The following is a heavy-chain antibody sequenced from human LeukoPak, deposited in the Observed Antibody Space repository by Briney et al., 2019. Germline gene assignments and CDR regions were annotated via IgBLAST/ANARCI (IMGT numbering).Heavy chain of an antibody. Sequence: SETLSLTCTVSGGSISSYYWSWIRQPPGKGLEWIGYIYYSGSTNYNPSLKGRVTISVDTSKNQFSLKLSSVTAADTAVYYCARGGSWSYYYDSSGWYFDYWGQGTLVTVSS. CDR1: GGSISSYY. CDR2: IYYSGST. J-gene: IGHJ4*02. V-gene: IGHV4-59*01. CDR3: ARGGSWSYYYDSSGWYFDY. D-gene: IGHD3-22*01.